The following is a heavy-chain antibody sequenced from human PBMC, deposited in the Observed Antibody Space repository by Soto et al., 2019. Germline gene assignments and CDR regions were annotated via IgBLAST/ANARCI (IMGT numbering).Heavy chain of an antibody. V-gene: IGHV3-30-3*02. CDR2: ISYDGSNK. CDR1: GFTFSNYA. Sequence: QVQLVESGGGVVQPGRSLRLSCAASGFTFSNYAMHWVRQAPGKGLEWVAVISYDGSNKYYADSVKGRFTISIDNSKTTLYLQMSSLRAEDTATYYCAKPDWEGGSYPDVWGQGTLVTVSS. D-gene: IGHD1-26*01. CDR3: AKPDWEGGSYPDV. J-gene: IGHJ4*02.